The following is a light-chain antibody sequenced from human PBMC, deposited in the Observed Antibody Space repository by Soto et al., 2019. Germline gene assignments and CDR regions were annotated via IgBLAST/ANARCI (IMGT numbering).Light chain of an antibody. Sequence: ASQLTQSPSSLSASVGDRVTITCRARQGIGSNLAWYHQKPGKPPKLLIYDASSLESGVPSRFSGSGFGTDFTLTISSLQHEDFATYYCQQFSFLPVRFGGGTRVEI. V-gene: IGKV1-13*02. J-gene: IGKJ4*02. CDR3: QQFSFLPVR. CDR1: QGIGSN. CDR2: DAS.